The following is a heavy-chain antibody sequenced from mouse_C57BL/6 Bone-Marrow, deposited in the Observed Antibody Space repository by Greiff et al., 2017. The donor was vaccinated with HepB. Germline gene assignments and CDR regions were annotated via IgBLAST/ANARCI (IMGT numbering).Heavy chain of an antibody. J-gene: IGHJ4*01. CDR1: GYTFTSYW. Sequence: QVQLQQPGTELVKPGASVKLSCKASGYTFTSYWMHWVKQRPGQGLEWIGNINPSNGGTNYNEKFKSKATMTVDKYSSTAYMQLSSLTSEDSAVYYCAGSTTVVAPYAMDYWGQGTSVTVSS. V-gene: IGHV1-53*01. D-gene: IGHD1-1*01. CDR2: INPSNGGT. CDR3: AGSTTVVAPYAMDY.